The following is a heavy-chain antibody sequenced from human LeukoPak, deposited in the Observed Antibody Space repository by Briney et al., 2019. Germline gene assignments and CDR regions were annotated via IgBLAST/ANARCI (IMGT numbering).Heavy chain of an antibody. CDR1: SGSFSDYS. J-gene: IGHJ4*02. CDR2: IDHIGNT. CDR3: AKVGQWLD. D-gene: IGHD6-19*01. V-gene: IGHV4-34*01. Sequence: SETLSLTCAVSSGSFSDYSWAWIRQHPGKGLEWIADIDHIGNTKYNPSLKSRVTLSVDTSKRQFSLKMNSVTAADSAIYYCAKVGQWLDWGRGTLVTVSS.